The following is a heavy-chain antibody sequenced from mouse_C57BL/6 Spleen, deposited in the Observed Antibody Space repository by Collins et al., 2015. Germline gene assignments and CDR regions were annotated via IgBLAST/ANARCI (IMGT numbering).Heavy chain of an antibody. CDR1: GFTFSSYA. J-gene: IGHJ3*01. CDR2: ISSGGST. V-gene: IGHV5-6-5*01. D-gene: IGHD2-4*01. CDR3: ARGGYYDYDEAY. Sequence: EVKLVESGGGLVKPGGSLKLSCAASGFTFSSYAMSWVRQTPEKRLEWVASISSGGSTYYPDSVKGRFTISRDNARNILYLQMSSLRSEDTAMYYCARGGYYDYDEAYWGQGTLVTVSA.